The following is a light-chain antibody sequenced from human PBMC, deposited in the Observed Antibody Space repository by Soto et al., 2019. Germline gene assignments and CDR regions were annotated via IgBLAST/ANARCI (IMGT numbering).Light chain of an antibody. CDR2: VNSGGSH. CDR1: SGHSNYA. V-gene: IGLV4-69*01. Sequence: QLVLTQSPSASASLGASVKLTCTLSSGHSNYAIAWHQQQPEKGPRYLMKVNSGGSHIKGDGIPDRFSGSSSGAERYLLISSLQSEDEADYYCQTWGTGSAFVVFGGGTQLTVL. CDR3: QTWGTGSAFVV. J-gene: IGLJ7*01.